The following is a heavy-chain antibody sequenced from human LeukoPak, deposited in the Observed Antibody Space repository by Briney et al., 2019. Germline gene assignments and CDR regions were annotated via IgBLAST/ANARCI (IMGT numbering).Heavy chain of an antibody. D-gene: IGHD3-22*01. CDR1: GYSISSGYY. CDR3: ARGGWLSEYYFDY. CDR2: IYHSGST. J-gene: IGHJ4*02. Sequence: PSETLSLTCTVSGYSISSGYYWGWIRQPPGKGLEWIGSIYHSGSTYYNPSLKSRVTISVDTSKNQFSLKLSSVTAADTAVYYCARGGWLSEYYFDYRGQGTLVTVSS. V-gene: IGHV4-38-2*02.